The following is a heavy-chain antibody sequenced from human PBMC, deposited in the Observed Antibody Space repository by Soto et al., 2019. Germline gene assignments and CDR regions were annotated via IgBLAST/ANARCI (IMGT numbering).Heavy chain of an antibody. CDR3: ARVSLPLGSSRGAFDI. CDR1: GFTFSSYG. J-gene: IGHJ3*02. CDR2: MWYDGSNK. V-gene: IGHV3-33*01. D-gene: IGHD2-15*01. Sequence: QVQLVESGGGVVQPGRSLRLSCAASGFTFSSYGMHWVRQAPGKGRKWGAVMWYDGSNKYYADSVKGRFTISRDNSKNTLYLQMNSLRAEDTAVYYCARVSLPLGSSRGAFDIWGQGTMVTVSS.